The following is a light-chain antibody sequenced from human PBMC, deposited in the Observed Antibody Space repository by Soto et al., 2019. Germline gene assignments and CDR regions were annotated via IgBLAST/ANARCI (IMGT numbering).Light chain of an antibody. Sequence: VLTQSPDSLSLSPGERATLSCRASQYISTKLAWYQQKPGQAPRLLFSGAFNRATDTPDRFSGSGSGTDFTLIISGVEAEDFAMYYCQQYGDSPWTFGKGTKVDIK. CDR3: QQYGDSPWT. J-gene: IGKJ1*01. V-gene: IGKV3-20*01. CDR1: QYISTK. CDR2: GAF.